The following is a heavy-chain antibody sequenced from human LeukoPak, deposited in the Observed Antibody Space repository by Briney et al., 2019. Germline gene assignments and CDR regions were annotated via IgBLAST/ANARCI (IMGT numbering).Heavy chain of an antibody. D-gene: IGHD1-26*01. CDR2: INSDGSTT. J-gene: IGHJ4*02. CDR1: GFTFSSYW. CDR3: AKEARGHHFDY. Sequence: GGSLRLSCAASGFTFSSYWMHWVRQAPGKGLVWVSRINSDGSTTTYADSVKGRFTISRDNAKNTLYLQMNSLRAEDTAVYYCAKEARGHHFDYWGQGTLVTVSS. V-gene: IGHV3-74*01.